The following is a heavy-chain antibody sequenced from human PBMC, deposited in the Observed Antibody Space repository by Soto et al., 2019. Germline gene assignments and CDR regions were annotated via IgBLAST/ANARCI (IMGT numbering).Heavy chain of an antibody. CDR2: IFHTGNT. V-gene: IGHV4-4*02. D-gene: IGHD3-22*01. Sequence: QVQLQESGPGLVKPSGTLSLTCTISGVSISSGKWWSWVRQPPGEALEWIGEIFHTGNTDYKPSLKSRVSILEDKSKNQFSLNLDSVTAADTAVYYCARNLFDSRGYPPEVWGQGILVTVSS. CDR3: ARNLFDSRGYPPEV. CDR1: GVSISSGKW. J-gene: IGHJ4*02.